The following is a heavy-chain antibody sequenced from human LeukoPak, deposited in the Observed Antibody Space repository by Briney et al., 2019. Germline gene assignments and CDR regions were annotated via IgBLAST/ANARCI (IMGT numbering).Heavy chain of an antibody. D-gene: IGHD3-10*01. CDR1: GGSIRSGGYY. V-gene: IGHV4-39*01. CDR3: ARQESHTFDY. J-gene: IGHJ4*02. CDR2: IHYSGST. Sequence: SQTLSLTCTVSGGSIRSGGYYWGWIRQPPGKGLEWIGSIHYSGSTYYNPSLKSRVTISVDTSKNQFSLKLSSVTAADTAVYYCARQESHTFDYWGQGTLVTVSS.